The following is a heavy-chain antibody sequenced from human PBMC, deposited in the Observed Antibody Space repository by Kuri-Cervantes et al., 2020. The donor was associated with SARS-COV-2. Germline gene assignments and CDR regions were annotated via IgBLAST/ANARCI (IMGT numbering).Heavy chain of an antibody. V-gene: IGHV4-30-2*01. CDR1: GGSISSGGYS. CDR2: IYHSGST. D-gene: IGHD1-26*01. CDR3: ARVSGSGSNWAWYFDL. Sequence: SCAVSGGSISSGGYSWCWIRQPPGKGLEWIGYIYHSGSTNYNPSLKSRVTISVDTSKNQFSLKLSSVTAADTAVYHCARVSGSGSNWAWYFDLWGRGTLVTVSS. J-gene: IGHJ2*01.